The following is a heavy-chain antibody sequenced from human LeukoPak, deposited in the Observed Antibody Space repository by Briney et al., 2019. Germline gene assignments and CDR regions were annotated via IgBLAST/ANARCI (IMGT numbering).Heavy chain of an antibody. CDR2: ISYDGSNK. V-gene: IGHV3-30*04. CDR1: GFTFSSYA. Sequence: PGRSLRLSCAASGFTFSSYAMRWVRQAPGKGLEWVAVISYDGSNKYYADSVKGRFTISRDNSKNTLYLQMNSLRAEDTAVYYCAREMVRGVIIYYYYGMDVWGKGTTVTVSS. CDR3: AREMVRGVIIYYYYGMDV. D-gene: IGHD3-10*01. J-gene: IGHJ6*04.